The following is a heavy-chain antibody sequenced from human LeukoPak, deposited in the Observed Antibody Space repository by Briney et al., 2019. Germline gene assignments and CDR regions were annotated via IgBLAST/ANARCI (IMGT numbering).Heavy chain of an antibody. CDR1: GFTFSSYE. V-gene: IGHV3-21*01. CDR3: ARDPYNGSYGDDYYYYMDV. J-gene: IGHJ6*03. CDR2: ITRGSIYT. D-gene: IGHD1-26*01. Sequence: GGSLRLSCAASGFTFSSYEMNWVRQTPGKGLEWVSSITRGSIYTFYADSVKGRFTISRDNAKNSLSLQMNSLRAEDTAVYYCARDPYNGSYGDDYYYYMDVWGKGTTVTISS.